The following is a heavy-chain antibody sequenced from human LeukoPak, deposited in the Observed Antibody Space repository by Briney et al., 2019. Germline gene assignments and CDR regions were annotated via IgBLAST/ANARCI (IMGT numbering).Heavy chain of an antibody. CDR3: AKEIDTLGTNAFDI. D-gene: IGHD2-15*01. V-gene: IGHV3-43*02. J-gene: IGHJ3*02. Sequence: GGSLRLSCAASGFTFDDYAMHWVRQAPGKGLEWVSLISGDGGSTYYADSVRGRFTITRDNSKNSLYLQMDSLRTEDTAFYYCAKEIDTLGTNAFDIWGQGTMVTVSS. CDR1: GFTFDDYA. CDR2: ISGDGGST.